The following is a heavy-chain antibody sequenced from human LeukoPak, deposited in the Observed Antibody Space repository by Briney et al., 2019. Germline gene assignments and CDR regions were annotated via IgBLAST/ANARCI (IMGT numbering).Heavy chain of an antibody. J-gene: IGHJ4*02. CDR3: ARDGGYFDY. CDR2: ISPYNGNT. V-gene: IGHV1-18*04. Sequence: ASVTVSCKASGYTFTAYYMHWVRQAPGQGLEWMGWISPYNGNTNYAQRFQGRVTMTTDTSTSTAYMELRSLRFDDTAVYYCARDGGYFDYWGRGTLVTVSS. CDR1: GYTFTAYY.